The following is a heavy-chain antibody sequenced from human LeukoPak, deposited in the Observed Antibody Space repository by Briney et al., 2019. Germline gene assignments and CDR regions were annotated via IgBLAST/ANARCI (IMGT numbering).Heavy chain of an antibody. D-gene: IGHD3-10*01. CDR2: ISYHGDIT. CDR1: GFTFSSYA. Sequence: GGSLRLSCAASGFTFSSYAMHWVRQAPGKGLDWGALISYHGDITYYADSVKGRFTLSRYNSKTTLFLQLNSLRAEDTAVYYCARDSTYYYDSGSSGPHYFDFWGQGSLVTVSS. CDR3: ARDSTYYYDSGSSGPHYFDF. J-gene: IGHJ4*02. V-gene: IGHV3-30*01.